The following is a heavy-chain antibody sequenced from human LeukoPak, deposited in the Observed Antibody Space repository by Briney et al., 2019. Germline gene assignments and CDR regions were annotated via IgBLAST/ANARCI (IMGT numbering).Heavy chain of an antibody. CDR3: ARAPSGSWYYFDY. V-gene: IGHV3-23*01. J-gene: IGHJ4*02. CDR2: ISVTGDGT. CDR1: GFTFSSYA. Sequence: GGSLRLSCAASGFTFSSYAMSWVRQAPGKGLEWVSGISVTGDGTYDADSVKGRFIISRDNSKNTLYLQMNSLRAEDTAVYYCARAPSGSWYYFDYWGQGTLVTVSS. D-gene: IGHD6-13*01.